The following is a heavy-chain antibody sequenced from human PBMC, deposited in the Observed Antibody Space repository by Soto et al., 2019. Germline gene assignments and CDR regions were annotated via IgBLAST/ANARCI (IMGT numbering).Heavy chain of an antibody. D-gene: IGHD2-15*01. V-gene: IGHV5-10-1*01. CDR3: ASFIGGFDS. CDR1: GYKFARYW. J-gene: IGHJ3*02. Sequence: GHSLKISETRSGYKFARYWFSLVRQMPGKGLEWMGRIDPSDSYTNYSPSFQGHVTISADKSISTAYLQWSSLKFSDTAMYYCASFIGGFDSWGQGTRVTVSS. CDR2: IDPSDSYT.